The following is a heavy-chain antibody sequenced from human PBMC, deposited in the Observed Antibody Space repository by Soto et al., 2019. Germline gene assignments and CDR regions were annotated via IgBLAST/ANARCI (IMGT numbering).Heavy chain of an antibody. D-gene: IGHD4-17*01. CDR1: GYTFTSYD. Sequence: AASVKVSCKASGYTFTSYDINWVRQATGQGLEWMGLMNPNSGNTSYAQKFQGRVTMTRDTSTSTVYMELSSLRSEDTAVYYCARTNLGAYGDPGGFDIWGQGTMVTVSS. J-gene: IGHJ3*02. CDR3: ARTNLGAYGDPGGFDI. CDR2: MNPNSGNT. V-gene: IGHV1-8*01.